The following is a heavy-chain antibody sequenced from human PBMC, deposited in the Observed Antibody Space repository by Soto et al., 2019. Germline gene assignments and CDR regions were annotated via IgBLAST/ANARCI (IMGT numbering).Heavy chain of an antibody. Sequence: EVQLVQTGGDLIQPGGSLRLSCAASGFTVSDNYMSWVRQAPGKGLEWVSSIHPGGDTFYAASVKGRFSFSRDISKNTVYLQMNRLRLEDTAVYYCTRGLDQFKIRFDPWGQGTLVTVSS. CDR1: GFTVSDNY. V-gene: IGHV3-53*02. CDR2: IHPGGDT. CDR3: TRGLDQFKIRFDP. J-gene: IGHJ5*02.